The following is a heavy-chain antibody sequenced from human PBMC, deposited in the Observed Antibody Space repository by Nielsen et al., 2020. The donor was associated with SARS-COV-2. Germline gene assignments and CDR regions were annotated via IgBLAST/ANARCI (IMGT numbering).Heavy chain of an antibody. CDR2: IYYSGST. Sequence: SETLSLTCTVSGGSISGGDYYWSWIRQPPGKGLEWIGYIYYSGSTYYNPSLKSRVTISVDTSKNQFSLKLSSVTAADTALYYCARAGIVYDPTLDYWGQGTLVTVSS. CDR3: ARAGIVYDPTLDY. CDR1: GGSISGGDYY. V-gene: IGHV4-30-4*01. D-gene: IGHD5/OR15-5a*01. J-gene: IGHJ4*02.